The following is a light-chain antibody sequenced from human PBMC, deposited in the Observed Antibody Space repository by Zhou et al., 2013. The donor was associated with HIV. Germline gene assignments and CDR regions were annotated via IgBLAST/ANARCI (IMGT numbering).Light chain of an antibody. CDR1: QRISNY. CDR3: QQSYATYALT. CDR2: GAS. V-gene: IGKV1-39*01. Sequence: DIQMTQSPSSLSASVGDRVTITCRASQRISNYVNWYHQKPGKAPKLLIYGASSLQSGVPSRFSGSGFGTDFTLTISSLQPEDFATYYCQQSYATYALTFGGGTKVEIK. J-gene: IGKJ4*01.